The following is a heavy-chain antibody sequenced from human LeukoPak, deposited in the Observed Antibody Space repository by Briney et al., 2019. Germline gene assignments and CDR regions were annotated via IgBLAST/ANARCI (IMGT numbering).Heavy chain of an antibody. CDR1: GFTFSRDS. D-gene: IGHD2-21*01. J-gene: IGHJ4*02. CDR3: VRDNSRCCGVIPPNIDDY. V-gene: IGHV3-48*01. CDR2: INGGGSPI. Sequence: AGGSLRLSCAASGFTFSRDSMNWVRQAPGKGLEWVSYINGGGSPIYYADSVRGRFAISRDNAKNSLYLQMNSLRAEDTAVYYCVRDNSRCCGVIPPNIDDYWGQGTLVTVSS.